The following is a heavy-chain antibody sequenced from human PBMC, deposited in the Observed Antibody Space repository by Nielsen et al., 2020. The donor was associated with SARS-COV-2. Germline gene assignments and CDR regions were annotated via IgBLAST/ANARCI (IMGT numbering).Heavy chain of an antibody. CDR3: AKAMVRGVIIIHYFDY. CDR1: GFTFDDCA. Sequence: GGSLRLSCAASGFTFDDCAMHWVRQAPGKGLEWVSGISWNSGSIGYADSVKGRFTISRDNAKNSLYLQMNSLRAEDTALYYCAKAMVRGVIIIHYFDYWGQGTLVTVSS. CDR2: ISWNSGSI. D-gene: IGHD3-10*01. J-gene: IGHJ4*02. V-gene: IGHV3-9*01.